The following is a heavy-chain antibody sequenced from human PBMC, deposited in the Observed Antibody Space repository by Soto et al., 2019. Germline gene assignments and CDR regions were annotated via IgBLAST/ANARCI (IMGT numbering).Heavy chain of an antibody. Sequence: KAGGSLRLSCAASGFTFSDYYMSWIRQAPGKGLEWVSYISSSGSTIYYADSVKGRFTISRDNAKNSLYLQMNSLRAEDTAVYYCARGVLYDFWSGYYTRGYYYYGMDVWGQGTTVTVSS. CDR2: ISSSGSTI. CDR1: GFTFSDYY. J-gene: IGHJ6*02. V-gene: IGHV3-11*01. D-gene: IGHD3-3*01. CDR3: ARGVLYDFWSGYYTRGYYYYGMDV.